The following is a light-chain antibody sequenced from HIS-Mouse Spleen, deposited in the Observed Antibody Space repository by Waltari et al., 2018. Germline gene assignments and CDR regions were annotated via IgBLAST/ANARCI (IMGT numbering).Light chain of an antibody. V-gene: IGKV3-15*01. J-gene: IGKJ3*01. CDR3: QQYNNWPIFT. CDR1: QSVSSN. Sequence: EIVMTQSPATLSVSPAERATLSCRASQSVSSNLAWYQQKPGQAPRLLIYGASTRATGIPARFSGSGSGTEFTLTISSLQSEDFAVYYCQQYNNWPIFTFGPGTKVDIK. CDR2: GAS.